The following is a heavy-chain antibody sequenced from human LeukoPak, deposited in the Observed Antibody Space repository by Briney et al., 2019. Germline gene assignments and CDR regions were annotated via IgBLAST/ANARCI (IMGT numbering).Heavy chain of an antibody. CDR1: GFTFSDYG. CDR3: ARDIDNGDYVVY. Sequence: GGSLRLSCAASGFTFSDYGMSWVRQAPGKGLEWISSISSTGGTTYYADSVKGRFTISRDNSKNTLFLQVNSLRAEDTAVYYCARDIDNGDYVVYWGQGTLVTVSS. CDR2: ISSTGGTT. D-gene: IGHD4-17*01. J-gene: IGHJ4*02. V-gene: IGHV3-23*01.